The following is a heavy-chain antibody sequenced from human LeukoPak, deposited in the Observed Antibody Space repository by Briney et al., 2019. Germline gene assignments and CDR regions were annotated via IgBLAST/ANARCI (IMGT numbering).Heavy chain of an antibody. J-gene: IGHJ4*02. CDR3: ARHGGSGSPLLI. V-gene: IGHV4-59*08. CDR2: IYYSGST. CDR1: GGSISSYY. D-gene: IGHD3-10*01. Sequence: SETLSLTCTVSGGSISSYYWSWIRQPPGKGLEWIGYIYYSGSTNYNPSLKSRVTISVDTSKNQFSLKLSSVTAADTAVYYCARHGGSGSPLLIWGQGTLVTVSS.